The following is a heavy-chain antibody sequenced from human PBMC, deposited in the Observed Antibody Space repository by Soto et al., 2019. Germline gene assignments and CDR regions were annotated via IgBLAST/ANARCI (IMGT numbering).Heavy chain of an antibody. CDR1: GGSFSGYY. J-gene: IGHJ4*02. Sequence: SETLSLTCAVYGGSFSGYYWSWIRQPPGKGLEWIGEINHSGSTNYNPSLKSRVTISVDTSKNQFSLKLSSVTAADTAVYYCARGGGGYRSGPFDYWGQGTLVTVSS. D-gene: IGHD2-15*01. V-gene: IGHV4-34*01. CDR2: INHSGST. CDR3: ARGGGGYRSGPFDY.